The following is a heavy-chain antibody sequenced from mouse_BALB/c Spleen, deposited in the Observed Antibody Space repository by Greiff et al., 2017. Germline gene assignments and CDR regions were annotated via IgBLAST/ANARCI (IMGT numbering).Heavy chain of an antibody. CDR2: IDTSDSYT. Sequence: QVQLKQPGAELVMPGASVKMSCKASGYTFTDYWMHWVKQRPGQGLEWIGAIDTSDSYTSYNQKFKGKATLTVDESSSTAYMQLSSLTSEDSAVYYCARSGDGYLVAYWGQGTLVTVSA. CDR3: ARSGDGYLVAY. D-gene: IGHD2-3*01. V-gene: IGHV1-69*01. J-gene: IGHJ3*01. CDR1: GYTFTDYW.